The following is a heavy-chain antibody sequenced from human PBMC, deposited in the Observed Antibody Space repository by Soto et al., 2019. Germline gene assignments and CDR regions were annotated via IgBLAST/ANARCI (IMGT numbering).Heavy chain of an antibody. V-gene: IGHV3-64*01. J-gene: IGHJ6*02. D-gene: IGHD3-10*01. CDR1: GFTFSSYA. CDR2: ISSNGGST. Sequence: GGSLRLSCAASGFTFSSYAMHWVRQAPGKGLDYVSAISSNGGSTNYANSVKGRFTISRDNSKNTLYLQMGSLRAEDMAVYYCARIGYGSGLTAYYYYGLDVWGQGTTVTGSS. CDR3: ARIGYGSGLTAYYYYGLDV.